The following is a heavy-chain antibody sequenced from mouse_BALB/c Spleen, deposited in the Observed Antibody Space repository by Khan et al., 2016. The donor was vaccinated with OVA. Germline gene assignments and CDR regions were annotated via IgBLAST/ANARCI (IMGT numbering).Heavy chain of an antibody. V-gene: IGHV2-6-4*01. J-gene: IGHJ4*01. Sequence: VQLQESGPGLVAPSQSLSITCTVSGFSLHRYNIHWVRQPPGKGLEWLGMIWGGGGTDYNSTLKSRLTISKDNSKSQVFLKMNSLQTDDTAMYYCARAYYRYDGYYAMDYWGQGTSVTVSS. CDR1: GFSLHRYN. CDR3: ARAYYRYDGYYAMDY. D-gene: IGHD2-14*01. CDR2: IWGGGGT.